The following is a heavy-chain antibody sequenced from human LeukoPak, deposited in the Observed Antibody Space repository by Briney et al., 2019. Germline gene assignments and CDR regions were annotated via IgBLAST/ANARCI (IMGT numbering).Heavy chain of an antibody. CDR3: SRHILLWLGERSYDAFDI. D-gene: IGHD3-10*01. Sequence: GGSLRLLCAAWGFTFSGSAMLWVRQASGEGLVWVGRIRSKTNNYATAYAASVKGRFTISRDDSKNTAYLQMNSLKTEDTAVYYCSRHILLWLGERSYDAFDIWGQGTMVTVSS. V-gene: IGHV3-73*01. CDR2: IRSKTNNYAT. CDR1: GFTFSGSA. J-gene: IGHJ3*02.